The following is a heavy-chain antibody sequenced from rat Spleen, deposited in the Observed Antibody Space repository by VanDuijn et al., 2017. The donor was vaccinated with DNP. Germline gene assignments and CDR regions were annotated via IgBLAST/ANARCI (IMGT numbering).Heavy chain of an antibody. J-gene: IGHJ4*01. CDR3: ARHGEVPTRYAMDA. CDR2: ISTGGGDT. D-gene: IGHD2-1*01. V-gene: IGHV5S11*01. Sequence: EVQLVESGGGLVQPGRSLKLSCAASGFSFSYYYMAWVRQAPTKGLEWVASISTGGGDTYYRDSVKGRFTISRDNAKSTLYLQMDSLRSEETATYYCARHGEVPTRYAMDAWGQGTSVTVSS. CDR1: GFSFSYYY.